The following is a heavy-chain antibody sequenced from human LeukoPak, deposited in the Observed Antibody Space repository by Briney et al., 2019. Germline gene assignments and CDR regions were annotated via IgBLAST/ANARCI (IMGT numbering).Heavy chain of an antibody. CDR1: GFTFSDHY. Sequence: GGSLRLSCAASGFTFSDHYMSWIRQAPGKGLEWVSYISSSSSYTNYADSVKGRFTISRDNAKNSLYLQINSLRAEDTAVYYCAREVRYSSSWYPDWGQGTLVTVSS. J-gene: IGHJ4*02. D-gene: IGHD6-13*01. CDR2: ISSSSSYT. CDR3: AREVRYSSSWYPD. V-gene: IGHV3-11*06.